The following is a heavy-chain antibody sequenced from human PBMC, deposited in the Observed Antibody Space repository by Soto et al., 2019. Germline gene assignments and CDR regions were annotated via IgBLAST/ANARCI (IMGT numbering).Heavy chain of an antibody. D-gene: IGHD5-18*01. J-gene: IGHJ6*02. CDR3: ARARQRDTGRGLDV. Sequence: SETLSLTCTISGDSINNYFWNWIRQPPGKGLEWIGYISYSGSTSYNPSLQSRVTISSDTSKNQFSLQLSSVTAADTAVYFCARARQRDTGRGLDVWDRVTAVAVSS. CDR1: GDSINNYF. CDR2: ISYSGST. V-gene: IGHV4-59*01.